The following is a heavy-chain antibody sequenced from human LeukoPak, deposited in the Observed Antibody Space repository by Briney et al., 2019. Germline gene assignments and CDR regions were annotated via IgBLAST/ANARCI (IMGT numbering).Heavy chain of an antibody. Sequence: ASVKVSCKASGYTFTVYYMHWVRQAPAQGLEWMGWINPNNGGTNYSQKFQGRVTMTRDTSISTAYMELSRLRSDDTGVYYCARDGVVVPAEGMDIWGQGTTVTVSS. CDR1: GYTFTVYY. CDR3: ARDGVVVPAEGMDI. J-gene: IGHJ6*02. V-gene: IGHV1-2*02. D-gene: IGHD2-2*01. CDR2: INPNNGGT.